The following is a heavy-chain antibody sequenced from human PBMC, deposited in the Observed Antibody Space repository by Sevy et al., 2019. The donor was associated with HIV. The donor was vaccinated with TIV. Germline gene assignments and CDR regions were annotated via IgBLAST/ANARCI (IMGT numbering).Heavy chain of an antibody. CDR1: GYTCTNYH. CDR2: ITPNNGNT. Sequence: ASVKVSCKASGYTCTNYHITWVRQAPGQGLEWMGWITPNNGNTEYVQRLQGRVTMTTDTSTSTAYMELRNLKSDDTAVYYCARAPSGSQGPGQYFHHWGQGTLVTVSS. V-gene: IGHV1-18*01. J-gene: IGHJ1*01. D-gene: IGHD1-26*01. CDR3: ARAPSGSQGPGQYFHH.